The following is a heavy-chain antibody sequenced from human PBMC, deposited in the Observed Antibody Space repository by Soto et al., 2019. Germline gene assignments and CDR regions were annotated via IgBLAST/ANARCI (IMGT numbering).Heavy chain of an antibody. J-gene: IGHJ6*02. V-gene: IGHV4-39*07. CDR2: IYYSGST. CDR3: ARVFGFGGMDV. Sequence: SDTLSLTCTVSGGSISSSSYYWGWIRQPPGKGLEWIGSIYYSGSTYYNPSLKSRVTISVDTSKNQFSLKLSSVTAVDTAVYYCARVFGFGGMDVWGQGTTVT. D-gene: IGHD3-10*01. CDR1: GGSISSSSYY.